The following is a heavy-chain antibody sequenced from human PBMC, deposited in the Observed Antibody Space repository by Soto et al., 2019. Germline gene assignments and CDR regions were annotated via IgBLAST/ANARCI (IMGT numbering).Heavy chain of an antibody. CDR1: GFTFDDHT. Sequence: DAQLVESGGGLVQPGKSLRISCVASGFTFDDHTMHWVRQAPGRGLEWVSCISWNSGIIGYAGSVKGRFTISRDNAKNSLYLRMDSLRPEDTAVYYCTKDTHSPSGYFEAFDVWGQGTKVTVSS. D-gene: IGHD3-22*01. V-gene: IGHV3-9*01. J-gene: IGHJ3*01. CDR2: ISWNSGII. CDR3: TKDTHSPSGYFEAFDV.